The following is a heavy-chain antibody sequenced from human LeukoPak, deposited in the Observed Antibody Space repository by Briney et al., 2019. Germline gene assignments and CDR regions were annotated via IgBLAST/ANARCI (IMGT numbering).Heavy chain of an antibody. D-gene: IGHD4-17*01. V-gene: IGHV3-7*01. Sequence: GGSLRLSCAASGFTFSSYWMSWVRQAPGKGLEWVANIKQDGSEKYYVDSVKGRFTISRDNAKNSLYLRMNSLRAEDTAVYYCARERRPTVLYFDYWGQGTLVTVSS. CDR1: GFTFSSYW. CDR2: IKQDGSEK. J-gene: IGHJ4*02. CDR3: ARERRPTVLYFDY.